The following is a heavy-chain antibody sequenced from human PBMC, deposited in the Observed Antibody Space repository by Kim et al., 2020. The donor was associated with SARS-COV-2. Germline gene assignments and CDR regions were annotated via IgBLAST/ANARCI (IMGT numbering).Heavy chain of an antibody. D-gene: IGHD2-2*01. CDR2: ISSSSSYI. V-gene: IGHV3-21*01. CDR3: AVVPAAMLNNWFDP. J-gene: IGHJ5*02. CDR1: GFTFSSYS. Sequence: GGSLRLSCAASGFTFSSYSMNWVRQAPGKGLEWVSSISSSSSYIYYADSVKGRFTISRDNAKNSLYLQMNSLRAEDTAVYYCAVVPAAMLNNWFDPWGQGTLVTVSS.